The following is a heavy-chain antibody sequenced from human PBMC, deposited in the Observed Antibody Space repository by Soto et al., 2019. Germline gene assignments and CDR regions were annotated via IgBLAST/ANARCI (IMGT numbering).Heavy chain of an antibody. CDR2: ISYDGSNT. Sequence: QVQLVESGGGVVQPGRSLRVSCAASGFTFSRYVMHWVRQPPGKGLEWVAAISYDGSNTFYADSVKGRFTISRDNSKNTLYLQLNSLRTEDTAVYYCARELAMAGTLGEQKGTDYWGQGTLVTVSS. D-gene: IGHD6-19*01. V-gene: IGHV3-30-3*01. CDR3: ARELAMAGTLGEQKGTDY. J-gene: IGHJ4*02. CDR1: GFTFSRYV.